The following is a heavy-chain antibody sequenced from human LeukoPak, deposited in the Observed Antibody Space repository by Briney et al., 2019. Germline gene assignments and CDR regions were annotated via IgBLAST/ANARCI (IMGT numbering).Heavy chain of an antibody. CDR3: ARGGSNAWYIDY. J-gene: IGHJ4*02. CDR1: GEPFSGYH. Sequence: SETLSLTCAASGEPFSGYHWSWIRQSPGKGLEWIGEINHSGSTNYNPSLESRVTISVDTSRNEFSVRLNSVTAADTAVYYCARGGSNAWYIDYWGQGTLVTVSS. D-gene: IGHD6-19*01. CDR2: INHSGST. V-gene: IGHV4-34*01.